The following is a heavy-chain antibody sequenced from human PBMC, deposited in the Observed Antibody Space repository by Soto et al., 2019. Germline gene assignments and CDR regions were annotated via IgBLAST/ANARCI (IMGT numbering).Heavy chain of an antibody. CDR3: ARDRAEIFGVVIIPKQSTFDY. Sequence: ASVKVSCKASGYTFTRYYMHWVRQAPGQGLEWMGIINPSGGSTSYAQKFQGRVTMTRDTSTSTVYMELSSLRSEDTAVYYCARDRAEIFGVVIIPKQSTFDYWGQGTLVTVSS. CDR2: INPSGGST. V-gene: IGHV1-46*01. D-gene: IGHD3-3*01. J-gene: IGHJ4*02. CDR1: GYTFTRYY.